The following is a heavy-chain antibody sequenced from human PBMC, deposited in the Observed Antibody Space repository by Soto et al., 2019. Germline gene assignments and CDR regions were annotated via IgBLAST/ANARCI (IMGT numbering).Heavy chain of an antibody. D-gene: IGHD2-15*01. CDR3: VKSRGGNNFDFFD. Sequence: PGGSLRLSCSASGFTFSSYALHWVRQAPGKGLEYISGGRRNRDPPFYADSVKGRFTISRDDSKSSLCLHMGSVSADNAAIYYRVKSRGGNNFDFFDWGQGTGDTVSS. CDR1: GFTFSSYA. CDR2: GRRNRDPP. J-gene: IGHJ4*02. V-gene: IGHV3-64D*06.